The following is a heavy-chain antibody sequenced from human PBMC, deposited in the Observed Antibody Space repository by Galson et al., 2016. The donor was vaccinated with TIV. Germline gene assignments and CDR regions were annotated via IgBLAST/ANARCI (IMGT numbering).Heavy chain of an antibody. CDR1: GSFRGYY. CDR3: TRGRFESGSYYNNGFDY. D-gene: IGHD3-10*01. CDR2: IDDSGSS. J-gene: IGHJ4*02. Sequence: GSFRGYYWTWIRLPPGKGLEWIGEIDDSGSSNSIPSLKSRLTMSVDTSANRFSLQLSSVTAADTAVYYCTRGRFESGSYYNNGFDYWGQGTPVTVSS. V-gene: IGHV4-34*01.